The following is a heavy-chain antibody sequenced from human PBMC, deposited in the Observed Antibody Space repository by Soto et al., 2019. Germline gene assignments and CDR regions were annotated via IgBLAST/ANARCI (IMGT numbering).Heavy chain of an antibody. V-gene: IGHV3-48*03. CDR3: ARRDSR. D-gene: IGHD3-22*01. CDR2: IHPSGQPI. CDR1: GFTFSSSE. J-gene: IGHJ3*01. Sequence: EVQLVESGGGLVQPGGSLRLSCAVSGFTFSSSEMYWVRQAPGKGLGWISYIHPSGQPIFYADSVKGRFAISRDNANNSLFLQMNSLRAEDTAVYYCARRDSRWGQGTMVTVSS.